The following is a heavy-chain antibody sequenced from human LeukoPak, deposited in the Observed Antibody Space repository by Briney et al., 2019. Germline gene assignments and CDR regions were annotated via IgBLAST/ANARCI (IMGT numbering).Heavy chain of an antibody. CDR3: ARGTGEGYTYGRYYFDY. D-gene: IGHD5-18*01. CDR2: IDPNTGDS. Sequence: ASVKVSCKASEYTFTGYYIHWVRQAPGQGLEWMGWIDPNTGDSNYVQKFQGRVTMTRDTSISTAYMELSRLRSDDTAVYYCARGTGEGYTYGRYYFDYWGQGTLVTVSS. V-gene: IGHV1-2*02. CDR1: EYTFTGYY. J-gene: IGHJ4*02.